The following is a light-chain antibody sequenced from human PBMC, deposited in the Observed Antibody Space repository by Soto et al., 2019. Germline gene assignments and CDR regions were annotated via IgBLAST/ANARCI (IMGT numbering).Light chain of an antibody. J-gene: IGKJ1*01. CDR3: QQYGSSGT. CDR1: QSVRTNY. Sequence: EVVLTQSPGTLSLSPGERATLSCRASQSVRTNYVACYKQTPGQAPRLLIYAASNRVAGIPDGFSGSGSGTDFTLTISRLEPEDFAVYYCQQYGSSGTFGQGTKVDIK. V-gene: IGKV3-20*01. CDR2: AAS.